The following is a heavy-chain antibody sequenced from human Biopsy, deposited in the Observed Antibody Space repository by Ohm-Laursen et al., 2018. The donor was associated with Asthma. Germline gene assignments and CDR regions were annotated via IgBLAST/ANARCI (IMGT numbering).Heavy chain of an antibody. D-gene: IGHD4-17*01. V-gene: IGHV1-69*15. CDR2: IIPFYGTA. Sequence: GSSVKVSCKPSGGTFSTFGISWVRQAPGQGLERMGRIIPFYGTATYAQNFQGRLTLTADESTSTAYMELSSLRSEDTAVYFCARDYDGDYVQRHLPLAYWGQGTLVTVSS. CDR1: GGTFSTFG. CDR3: ARDYDGDYVQRHLPLAY. J-gene: IGHJ4*02.